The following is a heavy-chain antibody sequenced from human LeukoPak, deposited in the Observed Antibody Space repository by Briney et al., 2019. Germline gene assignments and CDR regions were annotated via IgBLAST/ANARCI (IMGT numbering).Heavy chain of an antibody. CDR1: GGSISSYY. D-gene: IGHD3-22*01. Sequence: SETLSLTCTVSGGSISSYYWSWIRQPAGKGLEWIGRIYTSGSTNYNPSLKSRVTMSVDTSKNQFSLKLSSVTAADTAVYYCARDINYYDSSGYYYEGYFDYWGQGTLVTVSS. V-gene: IGHV4-4*07. J-gene: IGHJ4*02. CDR2: IYTSGST. CDR3: ARDINYYDSSGYYYEGYFDY.